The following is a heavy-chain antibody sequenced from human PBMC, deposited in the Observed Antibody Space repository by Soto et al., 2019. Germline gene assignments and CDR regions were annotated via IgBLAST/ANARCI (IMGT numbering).Heavy chain of an antibody. CDR1: GFTFSSYS. J-gene: IGHJ4*02. V-gene: IGHV3-21*01. D-gene: IGHD6-6*01. CDR2: ISSSSSYI. Sequence: PGGSLRLSCAASGFTFSSYSMNWVRQAPGKGLEWVSSISSSSSYIYYADSVKGRFTISRDNAKNSLYLQMNSLRAEDTAVYYCASFGDSSSHPRYRDYWGQGTLVTVSS. CDR3: ASFGDSSSHPRYRDY.